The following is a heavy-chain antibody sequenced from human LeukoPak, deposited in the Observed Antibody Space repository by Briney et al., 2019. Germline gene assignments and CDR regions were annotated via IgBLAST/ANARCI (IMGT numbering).Heavy chain of an antibody. CDR3: TSVRDSSAYYHSGIDY. CDR1: GFNFGDYA. CDR2: IRSKAYRGAT. D-gene: IGHD3-22*01. Sequence: PGRSLRLSCTTSGFNFGDYAMSWVRQAPGKGLEWVGFIRSKAYRGATGDAASVKGRVTISRDDSKSIAYLYMNSLKTEDTAVYYCTSVRDSSAYYHSGIDYWGQGTLVTVSS. J-gene: IGHJ4*02. V-gene: IGHV3-49*04.